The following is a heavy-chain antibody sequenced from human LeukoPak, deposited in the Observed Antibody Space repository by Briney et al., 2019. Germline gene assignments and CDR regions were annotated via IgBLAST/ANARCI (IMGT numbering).Heavy chain of an antibody. CDR2: INHSGST. CDR3: ARGCGSGSRGCDFDY. Sequence: PSQTLSLTCAVYGGSLSAYYWSWIRQPPGKGLEWIGEINHSGSTNYNPSLKSRVTISVDTSKNQFSLKLSSGTAADTAVYYCARGCGSGSRGCDFDYWGQGTLVTVSS. D-gene: IGHD3-10*01. CDR1: GGSLSAYY. J-gene: IGHJ4*02. V-gene: IGHV4-34*01.